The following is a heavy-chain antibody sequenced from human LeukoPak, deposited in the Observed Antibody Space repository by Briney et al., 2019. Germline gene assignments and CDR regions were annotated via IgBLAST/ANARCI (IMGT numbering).Heavy chain of an antibody. CDR1: GYSISTNYY. CDR2: IFHSGST. Sequence: PSETLSLTCIVSGYSISTNYYWGWIRQPPGKGLEWIGSIFHSGSTYYNPSLKNRVTISVDTSKNHFSLKLSSVTAADTAVYYCARDRVEVVPASHYYYYYMDVWGKGTTVTVSS. D-gene: IGHD2-2*01. CDR3: ARDRVEVVPASHYYYYYMDV. J-gene: IGHJ6*03. V-gene: IGHV4-38-2*02.